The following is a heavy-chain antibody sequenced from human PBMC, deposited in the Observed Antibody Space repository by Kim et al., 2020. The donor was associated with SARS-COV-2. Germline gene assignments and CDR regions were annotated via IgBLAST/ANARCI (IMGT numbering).Heavy chain of an antibody. CDR3: AREGGVYYDSRHIDY. V-gene: IGHV4-59*01. D-gene: IGHD3-22*01. Sequence: SETLSLTCTVSDGSISSYYWSWIRQPPGKGLEWIGYISYSGSTNFNPSLKSRVTMSVDTSKNQFSLKLSSVTAADTAMYYCAREGGVYYDSRHIDYWGQGTLVTVSS. CDR1: DGSISSYY. CDR2: ISYSGST. J-gene: IGHJ4*02.